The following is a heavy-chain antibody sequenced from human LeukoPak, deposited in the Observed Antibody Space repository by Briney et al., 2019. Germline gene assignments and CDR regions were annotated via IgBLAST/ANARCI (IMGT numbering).Heavy chain of an antibody. D-gene: IGHD6-19*01. J-gene: IGHJ4*02. CDR1: GFTFSDYY. Sequence: GGSLRLSCAASGFTFSDYYMSWIRQAPGKGLEWVSYISSSSSYTNYADSVEGRFTISRDNAKNSLYLQMNSLRAEDTAVYYCARAAVAGTMGGGFDYWDQGTLVTVSS. CDR3: ARAAVAGTMGGGFDY. V-gene: IGHV3-11*06. CDR2: ISSSSSYT.